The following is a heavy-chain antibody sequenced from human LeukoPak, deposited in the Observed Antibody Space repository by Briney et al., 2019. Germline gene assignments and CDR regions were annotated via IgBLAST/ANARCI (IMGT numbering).Heavy chain of an antibody. D-gene: IGHD3-16*02. V-gene: IGHV1-2*02. J-gene: IGHJ4*02. CDR2: INPNSGGT. CDR1: GYTFTGYY. CDR3: ARDAPSYAYVWGSYPY. Sequence: ASVKVSCKASGYTFTGYYMHWVRQAPGQGLEWMGWINPNSGGTNHAQKFQGRVTMTRDTSISTAYMELSRLRSDDTAVYYCARDAPSYAYVWGSYPYWGQGTLVTVSS.